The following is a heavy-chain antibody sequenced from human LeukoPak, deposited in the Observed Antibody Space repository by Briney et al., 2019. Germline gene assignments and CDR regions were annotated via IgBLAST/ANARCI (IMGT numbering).Heavy chain of an antibody. CDR1: GFTFSSYA. CDR2: ISYDGSNK. Sequence: PGGSLRLSCAASGFTFSSYAMRWVRQAPGKGLEWVAVISYDGSNKHYADSVKGRFTISRDNSKNTLYLQMNSLRAEDTAVYYCARVPHSGYCSGGSCPNYFDYWGQGTLVTVSS. D-gene: IGHD2-15*01. V-gene: IGHV3-30-3*01. CDR3: ARVPHSGYCSGGSCPNYFDY. J-gene: IGHJ4*02.